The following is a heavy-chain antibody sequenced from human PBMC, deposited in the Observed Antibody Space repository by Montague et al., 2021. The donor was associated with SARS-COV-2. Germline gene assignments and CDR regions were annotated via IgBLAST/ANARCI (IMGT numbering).Heavy chain of an antibody. Sequence: SVTLSLTCAVYGGSLSGYYWAWIRQTPGKGLEWIGEINHSGNTNYNPSLKSRLTISVDTSKKQFSLKLSSVTTADTAVYYCARGADYDFWSGYLRYKWFDPWGLGTPVTVSS. J-gene: IGHJ5*02. CDR3: ARGADYDFWSGYLRYKWFDP. V-gene: IGHV4-34*01. CDR2: INHSGNT. D-gene: IGHD3-3*01. CDR1: GGSLSGYY.